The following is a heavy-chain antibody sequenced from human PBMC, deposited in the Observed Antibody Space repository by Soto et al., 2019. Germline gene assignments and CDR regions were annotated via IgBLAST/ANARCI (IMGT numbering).Heavy chain of an antibody. J-gene: IGHJ4*02. V-gene: IGHV3-11*06. CDR3: AREGLPRAVDY. CDR2: ISSSSSYT. Sequence: GGSLRLSFAASGFTFSDYYMSWIRQSPGKGLEWVSYISSSSSYTNYADSVKGRFTISRDNAKNSLYLQMNSLRAEDTAVYYCAREGLPRAVDYWGQGTLVTVSS. CDR1: GFTFSDYY.